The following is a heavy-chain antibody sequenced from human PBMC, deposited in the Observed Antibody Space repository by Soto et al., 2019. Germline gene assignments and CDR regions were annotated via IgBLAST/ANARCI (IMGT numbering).Heavy chain of an antibody. CDR1: GYTFTSYG. J-gene: IGHJ6*02. D-gene: IGHD3-3*01. V-gene: IGHV1-18*01. CDR3: ARRFGVVIMGYYGMDV. CDR2: ISAYNGNT. Sequence: QVQLVQSGAEVKKPGASVKVSCKASGYTFTSYGISWVRQAPGQGLEWMGWISAYNGNTNYAQKLQGRVTMTTDTXTSXAYMELRSLRSDDTAVYYCARRFGVVIMGYYGMDVWGQGTTVTVSS.